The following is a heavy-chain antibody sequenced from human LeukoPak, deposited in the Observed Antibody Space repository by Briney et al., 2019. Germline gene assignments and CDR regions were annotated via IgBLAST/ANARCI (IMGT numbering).Heavy chain of an antibody. CDR3: ASQITMVRGVILY. CDR2: ISGSGGST. Sequence: GGSLRLSCAASGSTFSSYAMSWVRQAPGKGLEWVSAISGSGGSTYYADSVKGRFTISRDNSKNTLYLQMNSLRAEDTAVYYCASQITMVRGVILYWGQGTLVTVSS. V-gene: IGHV3-23*01. CDR1: GSTFSSYA. D-gene: IGHD3-10*01. J-gene: IGHJ4*02.